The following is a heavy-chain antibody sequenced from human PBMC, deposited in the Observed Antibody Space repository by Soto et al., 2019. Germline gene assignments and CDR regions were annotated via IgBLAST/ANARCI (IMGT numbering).Heavy chain of an antibody. J-gene: IGHJ5*02. Sequence: SETLSLTCTVSGGPISSGGYYWSWIRQHPGKGLEWIGYIYYSGSTYYNPSLKSRVTISVDTSKNQFSLKLSSVTAADTAVYYCARSIYENWFDPWGQGTLVTVSS. CDR2: IYYSGST. D-gene: IGHD5-12*01. CDR1: GGPISSGGYY. V-gene: IGHV4-31*03. CDR3: ARSIYENWFDP.